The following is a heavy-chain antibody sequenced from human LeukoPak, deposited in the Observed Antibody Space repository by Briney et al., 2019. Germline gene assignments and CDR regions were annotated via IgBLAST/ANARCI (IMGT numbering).Heavy chain of an antibody. CDR2: IIPMFGTP. CDR3: ARAGIPGYCTNVTCSNXLDP. V-gene: IGHV1-69*06. Sequence: ASVKVSCKTSGDTFTTYAIIWVRQAPGQGLEWMGGIIPMFGTPNYAQRLQGRVTITADKSTKTAYMELSSLRSEDTAVYYCARAGIPGYCTNVTCSNXLDPXGQGTLVTVX. J-gene: IGHJ5*02. D-gene: IGHD2-8*01. CDR1: GDTFTTYA.